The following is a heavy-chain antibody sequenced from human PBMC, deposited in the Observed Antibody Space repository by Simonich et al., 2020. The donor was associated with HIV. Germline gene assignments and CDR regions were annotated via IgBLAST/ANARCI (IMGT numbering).Heavy chain of an antibody. CDR3: ASITGTTFRVSY. Sequence: QLQLQESGPGLVKPSETLSLTCTVSGGSISSSSYYWGWIRQPPGKGLEWIGSIYYIGSTYYNPSLKSRVTISVDTSKNQFSLKLSSVTAADTAVYYCASITGTTFRVSYWGQGTLVTVSS. J-gene: IGHJ4*02. V-gene: IGHV4-39*01. CDR1: GGSISSSSYY. CDR2: IYYIGST. D-gene: IGHD1-7*01.